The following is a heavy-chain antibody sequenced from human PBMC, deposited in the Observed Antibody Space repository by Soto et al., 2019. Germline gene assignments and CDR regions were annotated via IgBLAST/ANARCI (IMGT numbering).Heavy chain of an antibody. V-gene: IGHV4-4*02. CDR1: GVSIGSHDW. Sequence: QVQLQESGPGLVKPSGTLSLTCAVSGVSIGSHDWWTWVRQPPGKGLEWIGESHQSGNTNYDSSLESRVTISLDKSKNHCSVQLSSVAVADSAVYYCATRDTGRVYWGQGTLVTVSS. CDR3: ATRDTGRVY. D-gene: IGHD5-18*01. J-gene: IGHJ4*02. CDR2: SHQSGNT.